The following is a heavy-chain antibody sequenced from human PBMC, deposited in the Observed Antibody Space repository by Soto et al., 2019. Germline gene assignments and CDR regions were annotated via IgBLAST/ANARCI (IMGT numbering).Heavy chain of an antibody. CDR3: ARGKVAVDRRGFVY. CDR2: INHSGST. V-gene: IGHV4-34*01. Sequence: QVQLQQWGAGLLKPSETLSLTCAVYGGSFSGYYWSWIRQPPGKGLEWIGEINHSGSTNYNPSLKSRVTISVDTSKNQFSLKLSSVTAADTAVYYCARGKVAVDRRGFVYWGQGTLVTVSS. J-gene: IGHJ4*02. D-gene: IGHD3-16*02. CDR1: GGSFSGYY.